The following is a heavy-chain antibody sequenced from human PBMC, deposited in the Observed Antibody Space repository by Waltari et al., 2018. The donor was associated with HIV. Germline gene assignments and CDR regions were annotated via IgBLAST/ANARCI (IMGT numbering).Heavy chain of an antibody. Sequence: QVQLVQSGAEVKKPGSSVKVSCKASGGTFSSYAISWVRQAPGQGLEWMGRIIPIRGIANYAQKFQGRVTITADKATSTAYMELSSLRSEDTAVYYCARDQYSGYDFADYYGMDVWGQGTTVTVSS. D-gene: IGHD5-12*01. V-gene: IGHV1-69*04. CDR2: IIPIRGIA. CDR3: ARDQYSGYDFADYYGMDV. J-gene: IGHJ6*02. CDR1: GGTFSSYA.